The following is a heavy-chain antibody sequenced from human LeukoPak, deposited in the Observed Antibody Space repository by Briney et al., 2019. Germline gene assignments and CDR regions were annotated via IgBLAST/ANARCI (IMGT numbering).Heavy chain of an antibody. V-gene: IGHV3-30-3*01. D-gene: IGHD3-10*01. Sequence: PGTSLRLSCAASGFTFSSCAMHWVRQAPGKGLEWVAAISYDGSDEYYADSVKGRFTMSRDNSKNTLYLQMNSLRDEDTAVYFCARDRQYYSSANFDYWGQGTLVTVSS. CDR3: ARDRQYYSSANFDY. CDR1: GFTFSSCA. CDR2: ISYDGSDE. J-gene: IGHJ4*02.